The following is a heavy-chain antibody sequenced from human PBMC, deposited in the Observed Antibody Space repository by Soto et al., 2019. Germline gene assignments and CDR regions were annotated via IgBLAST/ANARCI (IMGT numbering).Heavy chain of an antibody. CDR3: AREGLHSWYYYYGMDV. D-gene: IGHD6-13*01. CDR2: IKSETDGGTT. Sequence: TGGSLRLSCAVSGVTLTNVWMNWIRQAPGKGPEWVGRIKSETDGGTTDYAAPVKGRFTISRDDSENMLYLQMNSLKTEDTAVYYCAREGLHSWYYYYGMDVWGQGTTVTVSS. J-gene: IGHJ6*02. V-gene: IGHV3-15*07. CDR1: GVTLTNVW.